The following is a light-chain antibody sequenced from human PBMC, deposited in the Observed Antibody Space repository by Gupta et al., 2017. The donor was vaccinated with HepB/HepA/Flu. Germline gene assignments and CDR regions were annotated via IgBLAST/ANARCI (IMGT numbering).Light chain of an antibody. J-gene: IGKJ3*01. CDR1: HSVSTN. CDR3: QQYNNWPPFT. Sequence: EIVMTQSPATLSVSPGERATLSCRASHSVSTNLAWYQQKPGQAPRLLIYGASTRDTGIPARFSGSGCGTEFTLTISSRQSEDFAVYYCQQYNNWPPFTFGHGTKVDIK. CDR2: GAS. V-gene: IGKV3-15*01.